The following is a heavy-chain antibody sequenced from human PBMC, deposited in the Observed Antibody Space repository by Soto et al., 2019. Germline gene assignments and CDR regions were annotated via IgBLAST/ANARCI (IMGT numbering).Heavy chain of an antibody. CDR3: ARVSGTYSSFLDY. CDR1: GVSISSGHDY. Sequence: QLQLQESCPGLVKPSETLSLTCTVSGVSISSGHDYWGWIRQPPGKGLEWIGSIYYSGSTYYNPALKSRVTISADTSKNQFSLRLSSVTAADTAVYYCARVSGTYSSFLDYWGQGTLVTVSS. V-gene: IGHV4-39*01. J-gene: IGHJ4*02. D-gene: IGHD5-18*01. CDR2: IYYSGST.